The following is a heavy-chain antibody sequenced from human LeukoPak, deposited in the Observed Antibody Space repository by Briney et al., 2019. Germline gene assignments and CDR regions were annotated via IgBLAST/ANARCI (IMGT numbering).Heavy chain of an antibody. CDR2: ISASGGST. D-gene: IGHD4-11*01. V-gene: IGHV3-23*01. J-gene: IGHJ4*02. CDR1: GFTLSSYA. Sequence: GSLRLSCAASGFTLSSYAMSWVRQAPGKGLEWVSSISASGGSTNYADSVKGRFTISRDNSKNTLYLQMNSLRAEDTAVYYCAHMTTVTNFDYWGQGTLVTVSS. CDR3: AHMTTVTNFDY.